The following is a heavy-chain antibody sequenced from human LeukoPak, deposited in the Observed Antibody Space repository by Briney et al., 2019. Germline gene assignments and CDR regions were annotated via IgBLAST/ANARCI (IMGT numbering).Heavy chain of an antibody. Sequence: SETLSLTCTVSGGSISSGDYYWSWIRQPPGKGLEWIGYIYYSGSTYYNPSLKSRVTISVDTSKNQFSLKLSSVTAADTAVYYCARQKSGGSYYYYYYMDVWGKGTTVTVSS. CDR1: GGSISSGDYY. CDR2: IYYSGST. CDR3: ARQKSGGSYYYYYYMDV. J-gene: IGHJ6*03. V-gene: IGHV4-30-4*02. D-gene: IGHD3-16*01.